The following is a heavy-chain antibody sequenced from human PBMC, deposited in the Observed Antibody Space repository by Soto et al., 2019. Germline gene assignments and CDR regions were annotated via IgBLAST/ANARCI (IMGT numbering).Heavy chain of an antibody. CDR2: ISSSSSTI. D-gene: IGHD4-17*01. J-gene: IGHJ6*03. CDR3: ARAYGDYPYYYYYMDV. CDR1: GFTFCSYS. V-gene: IGHV3-48*01. Sequence: WGSLRLSCAASGFTFCSYSMNWVRQAPGKGLERVSYISSSSSTIYYADSVKGRFTISRDNAKNSLYLQMNSLRAEDTAVYYCARAYGDYPYYYYYMDVWGKGTTVTVSS.